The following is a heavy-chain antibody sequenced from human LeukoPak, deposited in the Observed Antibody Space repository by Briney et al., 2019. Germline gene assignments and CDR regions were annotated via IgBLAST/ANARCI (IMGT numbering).Heavy chain of an antibody. CDR2: ISGCGGST. Sequence: GGSLRLSCAASGFTFSSYAMRWVRQAPGKGLEWVSDISGCGGSTYYADSVKGRFTIPRDNSKNTLYLQMNSLRAEDTAVYYCAKTRIVCSSVSCPGGGFDYWGHGTLVTVSS. J-gene: IGHJ4*01. CDR3: AKTRIVCSSVSCPGGGFDY. D-gene: IGHD2-2*01. V-gene: IGHV3-23*01. CDR1: GFTFSSYA.